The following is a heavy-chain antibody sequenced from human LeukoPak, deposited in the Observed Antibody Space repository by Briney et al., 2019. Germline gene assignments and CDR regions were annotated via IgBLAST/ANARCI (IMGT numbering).Heavy chain of an antibody. J-gene: IGHJ5*02. CDR2: ISAYNGNT. CDR1: GYTFTSYG. Sequence: RASVKVSCKASGYTFTSYGISWVRQAPGQGLEWMGWISAYNGNTNYAQKLQGRVTMTTDTSTSTAYMELRSLRSDDTAVYYCARDKPAGSRVANWFDPWGQGTLVTVSS. V-gene: IGHV1-18*01. CDR3: ARDKPAGSRVANWFDP. D-gene: IGHD2-2*01.